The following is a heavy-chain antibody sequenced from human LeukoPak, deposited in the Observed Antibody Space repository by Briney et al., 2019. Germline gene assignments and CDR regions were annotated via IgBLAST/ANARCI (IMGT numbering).Heavy chain of an antibody. CDR2: ISNDGSNR. CDR1: GFTFSNYG. CDR3: AKGLSRAHYYGMDV. V-gene: IGHV3-30*18. J-gene: IGHJ6*02. Sequence: GGSLRLSCAASGFTFSNYGLHWVRQAPGKGLEWVAVISNDGSNRYYAESVKGRFTISRDNSKNTLYLQMSSLRAEDTAVYYCAKGLSRAHYYGMDVWGQGTTVTVSS.